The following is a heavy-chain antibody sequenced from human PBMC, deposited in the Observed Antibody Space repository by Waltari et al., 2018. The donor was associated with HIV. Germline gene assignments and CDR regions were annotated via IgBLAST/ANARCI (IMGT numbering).Heavy chain of an antibody. CDR1: GFTLSNFA. CDR2: IWYDGENK. D-gene: IGHD3-22*01. Sequence: QVQLVESGGGVVQPGRSLRLPCAASGFTLSNFAMHWVRQAPGKGLEWVAVIWYDGENKYYADSVKGRFTISRDNSKNTLYLQMNSLRVEDTAVYYCARGGYYYDISGYYHYWGQGTLVTVSS. V-gene: IGHV3-33*01. CDR3: ARGGYYYDISGYYHY. J-gene: IGHJ4*02.